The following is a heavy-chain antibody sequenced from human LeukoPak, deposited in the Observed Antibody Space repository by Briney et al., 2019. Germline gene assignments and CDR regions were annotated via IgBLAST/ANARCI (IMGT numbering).Heavy chain of an antibody. CDR3: ANPAIAAAAPWFDP. J-gene: IGHJ5*02. Sequence: KSGGSLRLSCAASGFTFSDYYMSWIRQAPGKGLEWVSYISSSGSTTYYADSVKGRFTISRDNAKNTLYLQMNSLRAEDTAVYYCANPAIAAAAPWFDPWGQGTLVPVSS. CDR1: GFTFSDYY. V-gene: IGHV3-11*01. D-gene: IGHD6-13*01. CDR2: ISSSGSTT.